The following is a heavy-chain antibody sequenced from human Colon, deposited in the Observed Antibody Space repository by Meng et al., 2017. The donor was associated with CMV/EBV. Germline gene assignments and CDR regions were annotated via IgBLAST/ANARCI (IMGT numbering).Heavy chain of an antibody. CDR3: AKFRETKSDY. J-gene: IGHJ4*02. V-gene: IGHV3-30*02. Sequence: QVQLVGAGGGEAPPVGSLRCSCVVCGFSVSCYGMLWDRQGPGKGLEWEAFMIYDGSKKYYADTVQGRFTITRDNFKNTLYLQMNSLRAEDTAIYYCAKFRETKSDYWGQGTLVTVSS. CDR2: MIYDGSKK. D-gene: IGHD1-7*01. CDR1: GFSVSCYG.